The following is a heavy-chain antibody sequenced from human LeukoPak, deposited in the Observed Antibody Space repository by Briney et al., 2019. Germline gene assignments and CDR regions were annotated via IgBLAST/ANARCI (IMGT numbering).Heavy chain of an antibody. CDR1: GGSFSGYY. CDR2: INHSGST. V-gene: IGHV4-34*01. D-gene: IGHD1-26*01. J-gene: IGHJ4*02. CDR3: AREEPVGATPFDY. Sequence: PSETLSLTCAVYGGSFSGYYWSWIRQPPGKGLEWIGEINHSGSTNYNPSLKSRVTISVDTSKNQFSLKLSSVTAADTAVYYCAREEPVGATPFDYWGQGTLVTVSS.